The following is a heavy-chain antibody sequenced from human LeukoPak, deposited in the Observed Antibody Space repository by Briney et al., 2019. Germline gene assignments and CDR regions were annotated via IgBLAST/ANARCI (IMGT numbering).Heavy chain of an antibody. Sequence: GGSLRLSCAASGFTFSDYYMSWIRQAPGKGLEWVSYISSSGSTIYYADSVKGRFTISRDNAKNSLYLQMNSLRAEDTAVYYCARDHMRDYGGTHYYYYYYMDVWGKGTTVTVSS. J-gene: IGHJ6*03. D-gene: IGHD4-23*01. CDR3: ARDHMRDYGGTHYYYYYYMDV. CDR1: GFTFSDYY. V-gene: IGHV3-11*04. CDR2: ISSSGSTI.